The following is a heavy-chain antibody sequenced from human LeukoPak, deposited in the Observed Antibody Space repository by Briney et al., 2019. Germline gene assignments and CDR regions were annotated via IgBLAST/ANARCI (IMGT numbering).Heavy chain of an antibody. CDR1: GFTFSSYA. CDR3: AKDASGGVGSGYDRLDY. J-gene: IGHJ4*02. Sequence: VGSLRLSCAASGFTFSSYAMTWVRQAPGKGLEWVSSISDSGFSTYYADSVRGRFTIYRENSKNTLSLQMNSLGAGDTARYYCAKDASGGVGSGYDRLDYWGQGILVTVSS. D-gene: IGHD5-12*01. V-gene: IGHV3-23*01. CDR2: ISDSGFST.